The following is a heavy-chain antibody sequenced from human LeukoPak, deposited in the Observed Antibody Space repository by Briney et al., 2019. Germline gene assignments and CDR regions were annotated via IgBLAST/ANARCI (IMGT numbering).Heavy chain of an antibody. D-gene: IGHD5-12*01. CDR1: GFTFSNYA. Sequence: PGGSLRLSCVASGFTFSNYAMSWVRQAPGKGLEWVSGISSSGGNTYYAESVKGRFTISRDNSKNTLYLQMNSLRAEDTAVYYCARDSGYGVFDYWGQGTLVTVSS. CDR2: ISSSGGNT. J-gene: IGHJ4*02. V-gene: IGHV3-23*01. CDR3: ARDSGYGVFDY.